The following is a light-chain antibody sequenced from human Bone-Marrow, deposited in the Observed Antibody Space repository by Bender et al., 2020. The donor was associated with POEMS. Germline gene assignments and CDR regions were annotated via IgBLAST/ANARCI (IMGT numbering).Light chain of an antibody. CDR2: EVK. CDR3: TSCTNSNSWV. V-gene: IGLV2-14*01. Sequence: QSALTQPASVSGSPGQSITISCTGTSSDVGDFKYVSWYQYRPGQVPKLILYEVKTRPSGVYYRFSRSKSGDPASLTIPGLQAEDEAGYYCTSCTNSNSWVFAGGTEVTVL. J-gene: IGLJ1*01. CDR1: SSDVGDFKY.